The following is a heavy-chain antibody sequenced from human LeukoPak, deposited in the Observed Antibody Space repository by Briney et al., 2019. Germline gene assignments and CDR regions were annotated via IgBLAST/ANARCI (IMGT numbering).Heavy chain of an antibody. D-gene: IGHD3-10*01. Sequence: GASVKVSCKASGYTFTGHYIFWVRQAPGQGLEWMGWINPNSGATNYAQKFQGRVTMTRDTSISTAYMELSRLRSDDTAVYYCAVSMVRGVILQLDYWGQGTLVTVSS. V-gene: IGHV1-2*02. CDR1: GYTFTGHY. CDR3: AVSMVRGVILQLDY. J-gene: IGHJ4*02. CDR2: INPNSGAT.